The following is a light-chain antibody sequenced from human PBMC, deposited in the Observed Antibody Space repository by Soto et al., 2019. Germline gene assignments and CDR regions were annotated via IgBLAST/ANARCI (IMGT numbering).Light chain of an antibody. J-gene: IGLJ2*01. CDR2: LEGSGSY. CDR1: SGHSSYI. V-gene: IGLV4-60*03. CDR3: ETWDSNTRV. Sequence: QSVLTQSSSASASLGSSVKLTCTLSSGHSSYIIAWHQQQPGKAPRYLMKLEGSGSYNKGSGVPDRFSGSSSWADRYLTISNLQSEDEADYYCETWDSNTRVFGGGTKVTFL.